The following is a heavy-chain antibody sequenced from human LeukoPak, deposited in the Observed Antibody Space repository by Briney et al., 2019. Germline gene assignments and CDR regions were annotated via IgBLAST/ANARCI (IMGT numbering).Heavy chain of an antibody. V-gene: IGHV3-43*02. J-gene: IGHJ4*02. CDR1: GLTFYDYA. CDR2: ISGYGGST. D-gene: IGHD6-19*01. Sequence: GGSLILSCSASGLTFYDYAMHWVRQAPGKGLEWVSLISGYGGSTYYAASVKGRFTISRDNSKNYMYLQMNSLRTEDTDLYFCAREIGLLQWLLNYFDFWGQGTLVTVSS. CDR3: AREIGLLQWLLNYFDF.